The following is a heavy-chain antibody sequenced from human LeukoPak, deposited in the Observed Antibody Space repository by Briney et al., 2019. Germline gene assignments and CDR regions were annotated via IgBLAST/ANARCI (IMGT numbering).Heavy chain of an antibody. V-gene: IGHV4-4*07. CDR3: ARDLTSMVRGVIITRGSFDI. Sequence: KPSETLSLTCTVSGGSISSYYWSWIRQPAGKGLEWIGRIYTSGSTNYNPSLKSRVTMSVDTSKNQFSLKLSSVTAADTAVYYCARDLTSMVRGVIITRGSFDIWGQGTMVTVYS. CDR1: GGSISSYY. D-gene: IGHD3-10*01. CDR2: IYTSGST. J-gene: IGHJ3*02.